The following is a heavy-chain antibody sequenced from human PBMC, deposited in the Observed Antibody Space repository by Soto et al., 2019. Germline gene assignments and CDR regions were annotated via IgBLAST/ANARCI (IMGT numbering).Heavy chain of an antibody. J-gene: IGHJ4*02. V-gene: IGHV1-18*01. D-gene: IGHD2-15*01. CDR2: ISAYNGNT. CDR1: GYTFTSYG. Sequence: QVQLVQSGAEVKKPGASVKVSCKASGYTFTSYGINWVRQAPGQGLGWMGWISAYNGNTHYAQKLQGRVTMTTDTSTSTAYMGLRSLGFDDTAVYYCARVQSGNTFAYWGQGTLVTVSS. CDR3: ARVQSGNTFAY.